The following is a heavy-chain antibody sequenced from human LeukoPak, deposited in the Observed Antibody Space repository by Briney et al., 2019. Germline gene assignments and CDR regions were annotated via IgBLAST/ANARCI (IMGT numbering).Heavy chain of an antibody. CDR1: GFTFSSYE. CDR2: ISSSDSTI. D-gene: IGHD2-2*02. Sequence: GGSLRLSCAASGFTFSSYEINWVRQAPGKGLEWVSYISSSDSTIYYADSVKGRFTISRDNAKNSLYLQMNSLRAEDTAVYYCARDFNDCSSTSCYKGWVDYMDVWGKGTTVTVSS. V-gene: IGHV3-48*03. J-gene: IGHJ6*03. CDR3: ARDFNDCSSTSCYKGWVDYMDV.